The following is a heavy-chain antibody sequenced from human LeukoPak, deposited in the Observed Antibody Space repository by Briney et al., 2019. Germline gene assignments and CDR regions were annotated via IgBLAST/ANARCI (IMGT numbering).Heavy chain of an antibody. J-gene: IGHJ4*02. CDR2: ISSSGSTI. D-gene: IGHD3-9*01. CDR3: AREHYDILTGYHLYYFDY. V-gene: IGHV3-11*01. CDR1: GFTFSDYY. Sequence: GGSLGLSCAASGFTFSDYYMSWIRQAPGKGLEWVSYISSSGSTIYYADSVKGRFTISRDNAKNSLYLQMNSLRAEDTAVYYCAREHYDILTGYHLYYFDYWGQGTLVTVSS.